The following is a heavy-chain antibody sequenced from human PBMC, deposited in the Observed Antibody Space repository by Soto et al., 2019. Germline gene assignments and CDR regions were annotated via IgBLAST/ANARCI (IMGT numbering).Heavy chain of an antibody. J-gene: IGHJ4*02. V-gene: IGHV3-23*01. CDR1: GFTFSSYA. CDR3: AKDPSLTNYYDSSGSTIDS. CDR2: ISGSGGST. D-gene: IGHD3-22*01. Sequence: AGGSLRLSCAASGFTFSSYAMSWVRQAPGKGLEWVSAISGSGGSTYYADSVKGRFTISRDNSKNTLYLQMNSLRAEDTAVYYCAKDPSLTNYYDSSGSTIDSWGQGTVVTVSS.